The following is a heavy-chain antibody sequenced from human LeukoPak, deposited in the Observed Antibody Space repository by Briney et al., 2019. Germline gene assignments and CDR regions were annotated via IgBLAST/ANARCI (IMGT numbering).Heavy chain of an antibody. CDR2: IYYSGST. CDR3: ARDSKRGDTAMVVGWYFDL. V-gene: IGHV4-38-2*02. D-gene: IGHD5-18*01. CDR1: GYSISSGYY. Sequence: SETLSLTCTVSGYSISSGYYWGWIRQPPGKGLEWIGYIYYSGSTNYNPSLKSRVTISVDTSKNQFSLKLSSVTAADTAVYYCARDSKRGDTAMVVGWYFDLWGRGTLVTVSS. J-gene: IGHJ2*01.